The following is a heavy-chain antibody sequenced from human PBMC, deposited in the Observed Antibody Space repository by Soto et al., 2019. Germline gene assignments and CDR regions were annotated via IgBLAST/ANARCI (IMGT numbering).Heavy chain of an antibody. D-gene: IGHD6-13*01. CDR1: GFSFSSYA. Sequence: GGSLRLSCAASGFSFSSYAMTWVRQAPGKGLEWVSSISGSGGTTYYADSVKGRFTISRDNSKNTLYLQMNSLRAEDTAVYYCAKSVAAAGYYYYYGMDVWGQGTTVTVSS. J-gene: IGHJ6*02. CDR3: AKSVAAAGYYYYYGMDV. CDR2: ISGSGGTT. V-gene: IGHV3-23*01.